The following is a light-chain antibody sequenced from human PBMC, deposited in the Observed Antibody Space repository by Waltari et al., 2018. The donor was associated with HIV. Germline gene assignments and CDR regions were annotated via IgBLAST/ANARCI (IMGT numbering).Light chain of an antibody. CDR2: DAS. CDR1: QGISSA. CDR3: QQFDSHGLT. J-gene: IGKJ4*01. Sequence: AIQLTQSPSSLSASVGDRVTIPCRASQGISSALAWYQQKPGKGPRLLIYDASNLESGVPSRFSGSGSGTDFTLTISSLQPEDFATYYCQQFDSHGLTFGGGTMVEIK. V-gene: IGKV1-13*02.